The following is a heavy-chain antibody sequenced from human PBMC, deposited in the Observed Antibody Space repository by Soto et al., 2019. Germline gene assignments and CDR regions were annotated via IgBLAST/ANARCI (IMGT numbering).Heavy chain of an antibody. Sequence: VGSLRLSCAASGFTFSNAWMSWVRQAPGKGLEWVGRIKSKTDGGTTDYAAPVKGRFTISRDDSKNTLYLQMNSLKTEDTAVYYCTTAGYCSGGSCYEGPFDYWGQGTLVTVSS. CDR2: IKSKTDGGTT. D-gene: IGHD2-15*01. CDR3: TTAGYCSGGSCYEGPFDY. V-gene: IGHV3-15*01. J-gene: IGHJ4*02. CDR1: GFTFSNAW.